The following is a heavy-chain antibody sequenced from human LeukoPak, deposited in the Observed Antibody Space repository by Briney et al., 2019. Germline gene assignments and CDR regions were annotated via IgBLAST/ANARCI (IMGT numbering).Heavy chain of an antibody. CDR1: GGSISSSNW. D-gene: IGHD3-10*01. V-gene: IGHV4-4*02. J-gene: IGHJ4*02. CDR2: IYHSGST. Sequence: TSETLSLTCAVSGGSISSSNWWSWVRPPPGKGLEWIGEIYHSGSTNYNPSLKSRVTVSVDKSKNQFSLKLSFVTAADTAVYYCARATQGMVRGVIITDWGQGTLVTVSS. CDR3: ARATQGMVRGVIITD.